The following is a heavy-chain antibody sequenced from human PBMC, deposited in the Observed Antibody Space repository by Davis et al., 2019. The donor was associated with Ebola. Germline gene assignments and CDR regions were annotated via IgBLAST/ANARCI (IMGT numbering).Heavy chain of an antibody. D-gene: IGHD6-19*01. CDR3: ARDFGGGWPLTPTGTFDY. CDR2: ISYDGSNK. J-gene: IGHJ4*02. V-gene: IGHV3-30-3*01. CDR1: GFTFSSYA. Sequence: PGGSLRLSCAASGFTFSSYAMHWVRQAPGKGLEWVAVISYDGSNKYYADSVKGRFTISRDNSKNTLYLQMNSLRAEDTAVYYCARDFGGGWPLTPTGTFDYWGQGTLVTVSS.